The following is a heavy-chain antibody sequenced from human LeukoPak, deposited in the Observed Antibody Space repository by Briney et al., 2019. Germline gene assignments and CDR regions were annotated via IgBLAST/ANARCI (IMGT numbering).Heavy chain of an antibody. CDR1: GFTFSSYA. CDR2: ISGSGGST. D-gene: IGHD6-19*01. CDR3: AAAGYSSGWYYYYGMDV. Sequence: GGSLRLSCAASGFTFSSYAMSWVRQAPGKGLEWVSAISGSGGSTYYADSVKGRFTISRDNSKNTLYLQMNSLRAEDTAVYYCAAAGYSSGWYYYYGMDVWGQGTTVTVSS. V-gene: IGHV3-23*01. J-gene: IGHJ6*02.